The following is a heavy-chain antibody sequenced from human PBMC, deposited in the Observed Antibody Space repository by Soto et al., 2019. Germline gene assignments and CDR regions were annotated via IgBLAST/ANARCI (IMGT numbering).Heavy chain of an antibody. D-gene: IGHD3-9*01. CDR2: ISAYNGNT. CDR3: ARDPVLRYFDWLHTSHDAFGI. CDR1: GYTFTGYY. V-gene: IGHV1-18*04. Sequence: ASVKVSCKASGYTFTGYYMHWVRQAPGQGLEWMGWISAYNGNTNYAQKLQGRVTMTTDTSTSTAYMELRSLRSDDTAVYYCARDPVLRYFDWLHTSHDAFGIWGQGTMVTVSS. J-gene: IGHJ3*02.